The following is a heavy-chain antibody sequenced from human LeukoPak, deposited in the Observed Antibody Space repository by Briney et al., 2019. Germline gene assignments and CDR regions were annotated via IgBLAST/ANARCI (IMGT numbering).Heavy chain of an antibody. J-gene: IGHJ4*02. CDR3: VKDESGSYSWFDY. V-gene: IGHV3-23*01. D-gene: IGHD1-26*01. CDR1: GFTFSGYA. CDR2: ISGSGGST. Sequence: GGSLRLSCAASGFTFSGYAMSWVRQAPGKGLEWVSVISGSGGSTYYADSVKGRFTVSRDNSKNTLYLQMNSLRAEDTAVYYCVKDESGSYSWFDYWGQGTLVTVSS.